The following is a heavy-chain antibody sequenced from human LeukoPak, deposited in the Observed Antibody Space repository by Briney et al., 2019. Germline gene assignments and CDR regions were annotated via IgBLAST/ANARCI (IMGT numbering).Heavy chain of an antibody. CDR1: GYSFTGYW. J-gene: IGHJ2*01. Sequence: GESLKNSCKGSGYSFTGYWIGWVRQMPGKGLEWMGIVYPGDSDTRYSPSFQGQVTISADKSITTAYLQWSSLKASDSAIYYCARRRDRGRYFDLWGRGTLVTVSS. V-gene: IGHV5-51*01. CDR2: VYPGDSDT. CDR3: ARRRDRGRYFDL. D-gene: IGHD6-25*01.